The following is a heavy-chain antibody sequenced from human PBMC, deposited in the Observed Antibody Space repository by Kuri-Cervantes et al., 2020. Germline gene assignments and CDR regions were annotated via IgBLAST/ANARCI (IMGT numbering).Heavy chain of an antibody. CDR1: GFTFNNYW. J-gene: IGHJ3*02. CDR2: INKDGSEK. Sequence: GESLKISCAASGFTFNNYWMNWVRQAPGKGLEWVASINKDGSEKKSVDSVKGRFTISRDNAKNSLYLQMNSLRDEDTAVYYCARDYDWAFDIWGQGTMVTVSS. D-gene: IGHD3-9*01. CDR3: ARDYDWAFDI. V-gene: IGHV3-7*01.